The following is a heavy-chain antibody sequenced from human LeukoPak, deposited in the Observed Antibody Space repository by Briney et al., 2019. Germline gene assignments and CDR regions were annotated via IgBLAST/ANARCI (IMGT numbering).Heavy chain of an antibody. CDR3: AKDFYDSSGYSIARPFYYYGMDV. CDR2: ISGSGGST. Sequence: GGSLRLSCAASGFTFSSYAMSWVRQAPGKGLEWVSAISGSGGSTYYADSVKGRFTISRDNSKNTLYLQMNSLRAEDTAVYYCAKDFYDSSGYSIARPFYYYGMDVWGQGTTVTVSS. J-gene: IGHJ6*02. D-gene: IGHD3-22*01. CDR1: GFTFSSYA. V-gene: IGHV3-23*01.